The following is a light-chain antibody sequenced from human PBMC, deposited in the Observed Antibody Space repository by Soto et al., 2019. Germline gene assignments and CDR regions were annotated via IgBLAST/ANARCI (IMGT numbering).Light chain of an antibody. CDR2: IDD. V-gene: IGLV1-40*01. Sequence: QSVLTQPPSVSGAPGQTVTISCTGSSSNIGAGFDVHWYQQVPETAPKLLIYIDDQRPSGVPDRFSGSKSGTSASLAISGLQSEDEADYYCATWDDSLNAAVFGGGTQLTVL. CDR1: SSNIGAGFD. CDR3: ATWDDSLNAAV. J-gene: IGLJ7*01.